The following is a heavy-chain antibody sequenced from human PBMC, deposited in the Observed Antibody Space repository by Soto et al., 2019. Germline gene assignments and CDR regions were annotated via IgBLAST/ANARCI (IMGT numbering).Heavy chain of an antibody. V-gene: IGHV3-23*01. CDR1: GFTFSSYA. D-gene: IGHD6-19*01. Sequence: GGSLRLSCAASGFTFSSYAMSWVRQAPGKGLEWVSAISGSGGSTYYADSVKGRFTISRDNAKNTLYLQMNSLRAEDSALYYCARKISGWHAFDIWGQGTMVTVSS. J-gene: IGHJ3*02. CDR3: ARKISGWHAFDI. CDR2: ISGSGGST.